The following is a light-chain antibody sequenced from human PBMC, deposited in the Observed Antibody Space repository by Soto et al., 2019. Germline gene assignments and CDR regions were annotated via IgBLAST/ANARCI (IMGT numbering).Light chain of an antibody. J-gene: IGLJ1*01. Sequence: QSVLTQPPSASGSPGQSVTISCSGTSSDVGGYDYVSWYQQHPGKAPKVLIYGVTKRSSGVPDRFSGSKSGYTAYLTVSGLQAEDEADYYCSSYAGSTNIVFGTGTKVNVL. CDR2: GVT. V-gene: IGLV2-8*01. CDR3: SSYAGSTNIV. CDR1: SSDVGGYDY.